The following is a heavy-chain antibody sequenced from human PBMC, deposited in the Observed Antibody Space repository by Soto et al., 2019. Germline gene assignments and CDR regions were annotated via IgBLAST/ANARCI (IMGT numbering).Heavy chain of an antibody. D-gene: IGHD5-12*01. CDR2: ISSSHGYI. V-gene: IGHV3-21*01. CDR3: ARDAGVSGYDNDYFDY. CDR1: GFTLINFN. Sequence: KSGGSLRLSCAASGFTLINFNMNWVRQTPGKGLEWVSSISSSHGYIYYADSVKGRFTISRDSANNSLFLQMNSLRVEDTAVYYCARDAGVSGYDNDYFDYWGQGAQVTVSS. J-gene: IGHJ4*02.